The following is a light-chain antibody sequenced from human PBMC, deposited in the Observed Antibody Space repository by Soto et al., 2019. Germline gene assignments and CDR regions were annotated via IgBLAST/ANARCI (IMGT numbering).Light chain of an antibody. CDR3: SSYTTSSTRV. J-gene: IGLJ1*01. CDR1: SSDVGGYNY. V-gene: IGLV2-14*01. Sequence: QSVLTQPASVSGSPGQSITISCNGTSSDVGGYNYVSWYQQHPGKAPKLMIYEVSNRPSGVSNRFSGSKSGNTASLTISGLRAEDEADYYCSSYTTSSTRVFGTGTKVTVL. CDR2: EVS.